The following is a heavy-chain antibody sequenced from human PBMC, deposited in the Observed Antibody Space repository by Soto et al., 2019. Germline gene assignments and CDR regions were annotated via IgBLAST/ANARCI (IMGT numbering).Heavy chain of an antibody. Sequence: ESGGGVVQPGRSLRLSCAASGFTFSSYAMHWVRQAPGKGLEWVAVISYDGSNKYYADSVKGRFTISRDNSKNTLYLQMNSLRAEDTAAYYCARDISSRKKAGYYYYGMDVWGQGTTVTVSS. CDR1: GFTFSSYA. CDR3: ARDISSRKKAGYYYYGMDV. D-gene: IGHD6-13*01. CDR2: ISYDGSNK. V-gene: IGHV3-30-3*01. J-gene: IGHJ6*02.